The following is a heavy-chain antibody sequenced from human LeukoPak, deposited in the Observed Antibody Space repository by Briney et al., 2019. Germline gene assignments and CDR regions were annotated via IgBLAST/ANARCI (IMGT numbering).Heavy chain of an antibody. CDR1: GGSINSGTYY. V-gene: IGHV4-61*09. Sequence: SETLSLTCTVSGGSINSGTYYWRWIRQPADKGLEWIGHIYSGGSTNYNPSLKSRVTISADTSKTQVSLRLSSVTAADTAVYYCARGSYCGITRCHTYYYMDVWGKGTTVTVSS. D-gene: IGHD3-10*01. CDR2: IYSGGST. J-gene: IGHJ6*03. CDR3: ARGSYCGITRCHTYYYMDV.